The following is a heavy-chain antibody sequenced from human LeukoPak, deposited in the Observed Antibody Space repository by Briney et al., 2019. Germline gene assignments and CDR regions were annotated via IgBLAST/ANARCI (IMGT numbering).Heavy chain of an antibody. V-gene: IGHV4-30-2*01. D-gene: IGHD6-13*01. CDR3: ARDKMRQQLVTGNDYGMDV. J-gene: IGHJ6*02. CDR2: IYHSGST. CDR1: GGSISSGGYY. Sequence: PSETLSLTCTVSGGSISSGGYYWSWIRQPPGKGLEWIGYIYHSGSTYYNPSLKSRVTISVDRSKNQFSLKLSSVTAADTAVYYCARDKMRQQLVTGNDYGMDVWGQGTTVTVSS.